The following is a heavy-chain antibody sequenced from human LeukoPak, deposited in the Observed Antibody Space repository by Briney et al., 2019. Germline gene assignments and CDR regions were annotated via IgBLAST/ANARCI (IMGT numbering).Heavy chain of an antibody. CDR3: ASPDY. J-gene: IGHJ4*02. V-gene: IGHV4-30-4*08. CDR1: GGSFSGYY. CDR2: IYYSGST. Sequence: SETLSLTCAVYGGSFSGYYWSWIRQPPGKGLEWIGYIYYSGSTYYNPSLKSRATISVDTSKNQFSLKLSSVTAADTAVYYCASPDYWGQGTLVTVSS.